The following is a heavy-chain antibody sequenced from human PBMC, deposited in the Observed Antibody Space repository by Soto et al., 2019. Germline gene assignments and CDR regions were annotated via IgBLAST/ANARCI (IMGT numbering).Heavy chain of an antibody. D-gene: IGHD3-22*01. CDR2: IYYSGTT. CDR1: GYSISSSNW. CDR3: ARMNYYDTSGYPFDY. J-gene: IGHJ4*02. Sequence: SETLSLTCAVSGYSISSSNWWGWIRQPPGKGLEWIGYIYYSGTTYYNPSLKSRVTMSADTSKNQFSLKLNSVAAADTAVYYCARMNYYDTSGYPFDYWGQGMMVTVSS. V-gene: IGHV4-28*01.